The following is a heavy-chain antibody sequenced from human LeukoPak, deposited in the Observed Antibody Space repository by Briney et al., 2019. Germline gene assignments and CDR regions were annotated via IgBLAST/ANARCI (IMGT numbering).Heavy chain of an antibody. CDR3: ARGSPWELDC. Sequence: GGSLRLSCVISGFTFSSYSMNWVHQAPGKGLDWVSYISSSSGAIYYADSVRGRFTISRDNAKNSLYMQMNSLRDEDTAVYYCARGSPWELDCWGQGTLVTVSS. D-gene: IGHD3-10*01. CDR2: ISSSSGAI. J-gene: IGHJ4*02. CDR1: GFTFSSYS. V-gene: IGHV3-48*02.